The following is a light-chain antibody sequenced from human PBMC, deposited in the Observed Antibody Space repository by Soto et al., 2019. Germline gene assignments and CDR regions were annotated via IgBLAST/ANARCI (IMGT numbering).Light chain of an antibody. CDR2: SND. CDR3: ATWADSLNV. CDR1: GPDIGTNA. J-gene: IGLJ1*01. Sequence: QSVLTQPPSASGTPGQRVTISCSGTGPDIGTNAVSWYQQFPGTAPKLLIHSNDKRPSGVPDRFSGSKSGTSASLAISGLQSEDEAHYYCATWADSLNVFVTGTKLTVL. V-gene: IGLV1-44*01.